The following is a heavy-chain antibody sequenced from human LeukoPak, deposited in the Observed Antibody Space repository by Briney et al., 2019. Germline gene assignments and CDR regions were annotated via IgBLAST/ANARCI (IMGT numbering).Heavy chain of an antibody. CDR3: ARSRYCGGDCYSRDFDY. CDR2: IYPADSDT. J-gene: IGHJ4*02. Sequence: GESLKISCKGSGYSFISYWIGWVRQMPGKGLEWMGIIYPADSDTRYSPSFQGQVTISADKSINTAYLQWSSLKASDTAMYYCARSRYCGGDCYSRDFDYWGQETLVTVSS. V-gene: IGHV5-51*01. CDR1: GYSFISYW. D-gene: IGHD2-21*02.